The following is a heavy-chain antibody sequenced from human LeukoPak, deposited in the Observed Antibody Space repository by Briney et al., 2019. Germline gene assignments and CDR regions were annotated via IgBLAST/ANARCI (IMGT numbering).Heavy chain of an antibody. V-gene: IGHV3-23*01. CDR1: GFNFSTYA. CDR2: ITGSGGST. CDR3: AKSSYYDSSGYYREYYFDY. D-gene: IGHD3-22*01. J-gene: IGHJ4*02. Sequence: PGGSLRLSCAASGFNFSTYAMSWVRQAPGKGLEGASSITGSGGSTYYADSVKGRVTVSRDNSKSTLYLQMNSLRAEDMAVYYCAKSSYYDSSGYYREYYFDYWGQGTLVTVSS.